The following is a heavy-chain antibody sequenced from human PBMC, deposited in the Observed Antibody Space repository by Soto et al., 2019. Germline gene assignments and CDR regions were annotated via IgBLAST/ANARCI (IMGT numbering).Heavy chain of an antibody. CDR3: ARGYDVNSELDY. Sequence: QVQLVQSGAEVKKPGSSVKVSCQASGGTFRGYAISWVRQAPGQGLEWLGGILPTSVTPNYAQKFQGRVTLTADESTNTAFLELSSLRSADTAVYYCARGYDVNSELDYWGQGTLVTVSS. CDR1: GGTFRGYA. CDR2: ILPTSVTP. V-gene: IGHV1-69*01. D-gene: IGHD3-22*01. J-gene: IGHJ4*02.